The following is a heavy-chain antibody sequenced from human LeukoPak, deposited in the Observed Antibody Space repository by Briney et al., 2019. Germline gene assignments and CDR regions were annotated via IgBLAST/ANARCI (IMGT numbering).Heavy chain of an antibody. CDR3: ARGSNDYRDYSFDY. V-gene: IGHV6-1*01. CDR2: TYYRSKWSN. J-gene: IGHJ4*02. Sequence: SQTLSLTCATSGDSFSSNSAAWNWLRQSPSRGLEWLGRTYYRSKWSNNYAVSVKSRITINSDTSKNQFALQLNSVTPEDTAVYYCARGSNDYRDYSFDYWGQGTLVTVSS. D-gene: IGHD4-17*01. CDR1: GDSFSSNSAA.